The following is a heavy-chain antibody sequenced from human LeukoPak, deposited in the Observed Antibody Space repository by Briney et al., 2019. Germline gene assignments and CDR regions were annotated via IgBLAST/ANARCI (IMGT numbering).Heavy chain of an antibody. Sequence: PGGSLRLSCAASGFTFSDYYMSWIRQAPGKGQEWVWYISSSCSTRYYADSAKGRFAICRDNTKNCLFRQKQSLISDDMARYYCASRGPRRAAAGLYYFDCWGQGTLVTVSS. V-gene: IGHV3-11*04. J-gene: IGHJ4*02. CDR1: GFTFSDYY. D-gene: IGHD6-13*01. CDR2: ISSSCSTR. CDR3: ASRGPRRAAAGLYYFDC.